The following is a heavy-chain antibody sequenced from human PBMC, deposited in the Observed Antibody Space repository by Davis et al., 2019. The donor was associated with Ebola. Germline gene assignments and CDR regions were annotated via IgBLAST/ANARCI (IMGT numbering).Heavy chain of an antibody. V-gene: IGHV1-18*04. D-gene: IGHD2-2*01. J-gene: IGHJ4*02. CDR3: ASTYDQLRGFDY. Sequence: ASVKVSCKASGYTFTSYYMHWVRQAPGQGLEWMGWISAYNGNTNYAQKLQGRVTMTTDTSTSTAYMELSSLRSEDTAVYYCASTYDQLRGFDYWGQGTLVTVSS. CDR1: GYTFTSYY. CDR2: ISAYNGNT.